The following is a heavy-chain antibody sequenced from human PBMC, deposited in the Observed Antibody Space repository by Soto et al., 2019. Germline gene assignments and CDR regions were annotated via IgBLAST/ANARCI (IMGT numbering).Heavy chain of an antibody. V-gene: IGHV3-23*01. CDR3: VKDDRILGRRYFDL. Sequence: PGGSLRLSCAASEFTFRSYWMHWVRQAPGKGLEWVSSISFSDGGTYYADSVKGRLTISRDNSKNTLFLQMNSLRVEDTAVYYCVKDDRILGRRYFDLWGRGTLVTVSS. CDR2: ISFSDGGT. CDR1: EFTFRSYW. J-gene: IGHJ2*01. D-gene: IGHD2-15*01.